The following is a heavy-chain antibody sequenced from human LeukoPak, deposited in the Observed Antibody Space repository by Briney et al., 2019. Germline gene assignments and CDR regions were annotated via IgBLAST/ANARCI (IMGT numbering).Heavy chain of an antibody. CDR1: GYTFTSYA. CDR2: INAGNGNT. J-gene: IGHJ4*02. V-gene: IGHV1-3*01. CDR3: ARTLGDFDWFEF. Sequence: GASVKVFCKASGYTFTSYAMHWVRQAPGQRLEWMGWINAGNGNTKYSQKFQGRVTITRDTAASTAYMELSSLRSADTAVYYCARTLGDFDWFEFWGQGTLVTVSS. D-gene: IGHD3-9*01.